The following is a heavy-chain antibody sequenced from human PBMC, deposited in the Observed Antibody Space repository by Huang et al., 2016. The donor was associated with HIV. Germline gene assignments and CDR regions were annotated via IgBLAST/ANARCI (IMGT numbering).Heavy chain of an antibody. Sequence: QEQLVQSGAEVKKPGASVTVSCKASGYTFSFHDVHWVRQVSGQGLEWMGGANPRGGTPGSDRSFQGTFTMTTNPSVTTAYMELRSLTAEDTAVYFCARGPLHRAIMNWGEGFDDGWRTGFDPWGQGTLVIVTS. D-gene: IGHD7-27*01. CDR1: GYTFSFHD. CDR3: ARGPLHRAIMNWGEGFDDGWRTGFDP. V-gene: IGHV1-8*01. CDR2: ANPRGGTP. J-gene: IGHJ5*02.